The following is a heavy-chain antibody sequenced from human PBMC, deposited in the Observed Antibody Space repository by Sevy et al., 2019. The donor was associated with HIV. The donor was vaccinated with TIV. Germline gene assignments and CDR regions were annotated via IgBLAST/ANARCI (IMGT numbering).Heavy chain of an antibody. CDR2: FDPEDDET. J-gene: IGHJ4*02. CDR1: GYTLSELS. Sequence: ASVKVSCMVSGYTLSELSMHWVRLAPGKGLEWMESFDPEDDETIYAQKFQGRVTMTEDTSTDTAYMELNNLRSEDTAVYYCATTKDYYDSSGSPFDYWGQGTLVTVSS. D-gene: IGHD3-22*01. V-gene: IGHV1-24*01. CDR3: ATTKDYYDSSGSPFDY.